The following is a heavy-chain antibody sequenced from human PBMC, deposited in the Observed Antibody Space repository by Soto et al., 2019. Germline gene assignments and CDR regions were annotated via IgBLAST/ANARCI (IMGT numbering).Heavy chain of an antibody. CDR3: ALALGPTTGLDY. V-gene: IGHV4-31*02. CDR1: GASTVSHYH. J-gene: IGHJ4*02. Sequence: QVQLQESGPGLVKPSQTLSLTCSVSGASTVSHYHWTWIRQPPGKALEWMGYIFNIGTTFYNPSLTSRLSISMDTSGNHFSLELRSVTAADTAVYYCALALGPTTGLDYWGQGPLVTVSS. CDR2: IFNIGTT. D-gene: IGHD1-26*01.